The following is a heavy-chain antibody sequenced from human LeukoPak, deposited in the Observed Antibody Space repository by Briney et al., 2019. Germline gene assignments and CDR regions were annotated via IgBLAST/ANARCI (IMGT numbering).Heavy chain of an antibody. CDR1: GFTFDDYA. V-gene: IGHV3-43*02. CDR3: AKVSQAAAGTFYFDY. Sequence: GGSLRLSCAASGFTFDDYAMHWVRQAPGKGLEWVSLISGDGGSTYYADSVKGRFTIPRDNSKNSLYLQMNSLRTEDTALYYCAKVSQAAAGTFYFDYWGQGTLVTVSS. D-gene: IGHD6-13*01. CDR2: ISGDGGST. J-gene: IGHJ4*02.